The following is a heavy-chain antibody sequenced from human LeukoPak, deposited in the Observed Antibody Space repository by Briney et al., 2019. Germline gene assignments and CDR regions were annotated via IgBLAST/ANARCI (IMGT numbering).Heavy chain of an antibody. CDR1: GFTSSTHW. J-gene: IGHJ4*01. Sequence: GGSLRLSCAASGFTSSTHWMHWVRQVPGRGPVWVSRADGGGSSTSYADSVKGRFSISRDNAKSTLYLQMNGLRAEDTAVYYCARGPGSSGGAYVGDYWGHGTLVTVSS. CDR3: ARGPGSSGGAYVGDY. CDR2: ADGGGSST. D-gene: IGHD3-22*01. V-gene: IGHV3-74*01.